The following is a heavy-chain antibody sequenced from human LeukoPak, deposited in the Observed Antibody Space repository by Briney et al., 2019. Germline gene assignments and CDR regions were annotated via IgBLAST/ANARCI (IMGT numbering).Heavy chain of an antibody. CDR3: ARQFGGGRPRMDV. Sequence: ASVKVSCKASGGTFSSYAISWVRQAPGQGLEWMGGIIPIFGTANYAQKFQGRVTITADESTSTAYMELSSLRSEDTAVYYCARQFGGGRPRMDVWGKGTAVTISS. D-gene: IGHD3-10*01. J-gene: IGHJ6*03. V-gene: IGHV1-69*13. CDR2: IIPIFGTA. CDR1: GGTFSSYA.